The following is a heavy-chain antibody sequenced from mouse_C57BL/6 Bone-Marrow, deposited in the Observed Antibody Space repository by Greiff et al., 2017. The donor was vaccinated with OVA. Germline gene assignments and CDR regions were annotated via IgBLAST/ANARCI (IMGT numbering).Heavy chain of an antibody. CDR1: GYTFTDYY. CDR3: ASRDSSGYYFDY. D-gene: IGHD3-2*02. V-gene: IGHV1-76*01. CDR2: IYPGSGNT. J-gene: IGHJ2*01. Sequence: VQLQQSGAELVRPGASVKLSCKASGYTFTDYYINWVKQRPGQGLEWIARIYPGSGNTYYNEKFKGKATLTAEKSSSTAYMQLSSLTSEDSAVYFCASRDSSGYYFDYWGQGTTLTVSS.